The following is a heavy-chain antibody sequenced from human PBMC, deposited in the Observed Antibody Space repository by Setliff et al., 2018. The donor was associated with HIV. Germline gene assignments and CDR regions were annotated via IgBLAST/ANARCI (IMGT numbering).Heavy chain of an antibody. Sequence: PSETLSLTCTVSGGSISSGSYYWSWIRQPAGKGLEWIGHIYTSGSTNYNPSLKSRVTISVDTSKNQFSLKLSSVTAADTAVYYCAKYDPVRWFSWGRGTLVTVSS. CDR2: IYTSGST. V-gene: IGHV4-61*09. CDR1: GGSISSGSYY. CDR3: AKYDPVRWFS. J-gene: IGHJ4*02. D-gene: IGHD3-9*01.